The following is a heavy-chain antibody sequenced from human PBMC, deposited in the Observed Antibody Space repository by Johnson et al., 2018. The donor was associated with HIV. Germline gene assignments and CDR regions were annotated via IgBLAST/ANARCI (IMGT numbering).Heavy chain of an antibody. CDR2: IRHEGNNK. CDR1: GFTFSTYG. V-gene: IGHV3-30*02. D-gene: IGHD2-2*01. CDR3: AKPVVPAGDDLDMYEFAFDT. Sequence: QVQLVESGGGVVPPGGSLRLSCAASGFTFSTYGMHWVRQAPGKGLEWVAFIRHEGNNKYYADSVKGRFTISRDNSKNTLYLQMNSLRAEDTAVYYCAKPVVPAGDDLDMYEFAFDTWGQGTMVTVSS. J-gene: IGHJ3*02.